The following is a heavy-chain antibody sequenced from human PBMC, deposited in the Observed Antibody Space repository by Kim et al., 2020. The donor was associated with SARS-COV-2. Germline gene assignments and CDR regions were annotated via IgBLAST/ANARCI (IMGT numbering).Heavy chain of an antibody. CDR3: ARDSGLESIFGVVIKGTYYFDY. V-gene: IGHV3-21*01. J-gene: IGHJ4*02. Sequence: GGSLRLSCAASGFTFSSYSMNWVRQAPGKGLEWVSSISSSSSYIYYADSVKGRFTISRDNAKNSLYLQMNSLRAEDTAVYYCARDSGLESIFGVVIKGTYYFDYWGQGTLVTVSS. D-gene: IGHD3-3*01. CDR1: GFTFSSYS. CDR2: ISSSSSYI.